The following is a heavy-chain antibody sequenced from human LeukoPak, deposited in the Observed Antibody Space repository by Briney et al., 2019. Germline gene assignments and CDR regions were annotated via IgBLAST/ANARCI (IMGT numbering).Heavy chain of an antibody. CDR2: IYYSGST. CDR1: GGSISSSSYY. D-gene: IGHD4-17*01. CDR3: ARHYGDY. J-gene: IGHJ4*02. Sequence: SETVSLTCTVSGGSISSSSYYWGWIRQPPGKGLEWIGSIYYSGSTYYNPSLKSRVTISVDTSKNQFSLKLSSVTAADTAVYYCARHYGDYWGQGTLVTVSS. V-gene: IGHV4-39*01.